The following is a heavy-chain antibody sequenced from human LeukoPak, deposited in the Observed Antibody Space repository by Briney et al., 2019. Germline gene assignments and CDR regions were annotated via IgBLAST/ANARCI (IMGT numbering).Heavy chain of an antibody. CDR2: INHSGST. CDR1: GGSFSGYY. Sequence: SETLSLTCAVYGGSFSGYYWSWIRQPPGKGLEWIGEINHSGSTNYNPSLKSRVTISVDTSKNQFSLKLSSVTAADTAVYYRARGSEGGDILTGYYKGFDYWGQGTLVTVSS. CDR3: ARGSEGGDILTGYYKGFDY. J-gene: IGHJ4*02. D-gene: IGHD3-9*01. V-gene: IGHV4-34*01.